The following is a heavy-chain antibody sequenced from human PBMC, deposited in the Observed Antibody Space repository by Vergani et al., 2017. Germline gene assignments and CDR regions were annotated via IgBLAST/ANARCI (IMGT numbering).Heavy chain of an antibody. Sequence: QVQLQESGPGLVKPSETLSLTCAVSGYSISSGNYWGWIRQPPGKGLEWIGSIYHSGSTNYNPSLKSRVTISVDKSKNQFSLKLSSVTAADTAVYYCARLPYYYDSSGYQSDYWGQGTLVTVSS. V-gene: IGHV4-38-2*01. J-gene: IGHJ4*02. D-gene: IGHD3-22*01. CDR1: GYSISSGNY. CDR2: IYHSGST. CDR3: ARLPYYYDSSGYQSDY.